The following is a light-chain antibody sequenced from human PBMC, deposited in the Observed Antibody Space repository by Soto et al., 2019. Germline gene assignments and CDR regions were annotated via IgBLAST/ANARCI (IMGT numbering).Light chain of an antibody. CDR1: TGAVTSGHY. J-gene: IGLJ2*01. V-gene: IGLV7-46*01. CDR3: LLSYGGARRV. Sequence: QAVVTQEPSLTVSPGGTVTLTCASSTGAVTSGHYPYWFQQKPGQAPRTLIYDTSNKHSWTPARFSGSLVGGKPALTLSGAQPEDGAVYFCLLSYGGARRVFGGGTKLTVL. CDR2: DTS.